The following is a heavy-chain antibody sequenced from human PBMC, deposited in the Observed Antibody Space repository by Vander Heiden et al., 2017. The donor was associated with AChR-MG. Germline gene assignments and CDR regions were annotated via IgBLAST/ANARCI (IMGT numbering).Heavy chain of an antibody. CDR1: GFTFSSYA. CDR3: ARSSVKYSGSYYYFDY. CDR2: ISSNGGST. D-gene: IGHD1-26*01. Sequence: EVQLVESGGGLVQPGGSLRLSCAASGFTFSSYAMHWVRQAPGKGLEYVSAISSNGGSTYYANSVKGRFTISRDNSKNTLYLQMGSLRAEDMAVYYCARSSVKYSGSYYYFDYWGQGTLVTVSS. J-gene: IGHJ4*02. V-gene: IGHV3-64*01.